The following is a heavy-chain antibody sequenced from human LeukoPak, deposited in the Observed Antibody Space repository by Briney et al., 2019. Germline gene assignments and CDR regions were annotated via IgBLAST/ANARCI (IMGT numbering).Heavy chain of an antibody. D-gene: IGHD3-22*01. V-gene: IGHV1-18*01. CDR3: ARDLLYYYDSSGYPNWFDP. Sequence: ASVTVSCKASGYTFTSYGISWVRQAPGQGLEWMGWISAYNGNTNYAQKLQGRVTITTDTSTSTAYMELRSLRSDDTAVYYCARDLLYYYDSSGYPNWFDPWGQGTLVTVSS. CDR1: GYTFTSYG. J-gene: IGHJ5*02. CDR2: ISAYNGNT.